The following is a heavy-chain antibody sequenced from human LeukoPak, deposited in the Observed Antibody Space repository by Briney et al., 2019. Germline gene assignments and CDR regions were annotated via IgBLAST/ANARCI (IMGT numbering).Heavy chain of an antibody. V-gene: IGHV3-53*01. Sequence: GGSLRLSCAASGFTVTDNYMNWVRQSSGKGLEWVSVIYGGGDTNYADSVKGRFIISRDTSKNTVYLQMNSLGAEDTAVYYCARDQGYYDSSGYPGGNYFDYWGQGTLVTVSS. D-gene: IGHD3-22*01. CDR2: IYGGGDT. CDR1: GFTVTDNY. J-gene: IGHJ4*02. CDR3: ARDQGYYDSSGYPGGNYFDY.